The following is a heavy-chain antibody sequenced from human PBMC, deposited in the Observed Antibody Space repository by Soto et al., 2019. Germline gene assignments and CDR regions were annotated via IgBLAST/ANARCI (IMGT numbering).Heavy chain of an antibody. V-gene: IGHV4-31*03. CDR3: ARDRVVTATNYYYGMDV. D-gene: IGHD2-21*02. CDR1: GGSISSGGYY. Sequence: QVQLQESGPGLVKPSQTLSLTCTVSGGSISSGGYYWSWIRQHPGKGLEWIGYIYYSGSTYYNPSLKGRVTISVDTSKNQFSLKLSSVTAADTAVYYCARDRVVTATNYYYGMDVWGQGTTVTVSS. J-gene: IGHJ6*02. CDR2: IYYSGST.